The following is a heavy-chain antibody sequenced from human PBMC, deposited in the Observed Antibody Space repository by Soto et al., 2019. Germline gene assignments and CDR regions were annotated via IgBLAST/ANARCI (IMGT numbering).Heavy chain of an antibody. J-gene: IGHJ4*02. D-gene: IGHD3-3*01. Sequence: SETLSLTCTVSGDSVSSVGFHWAWLRRPPGKGLEWIGYIYNGGSTYYRPSLESRMHMSLXXXXXXXXXXXXXXXXXDTAVYFCARAPVGLDTISYFDYWGQGKLVTVSS. CDR1: GDSVSSVGFH. CDR2: IYNGGST. V-gene: IGHV4-30-4*02. CDR3: ARAPVGLDTISYFDY.